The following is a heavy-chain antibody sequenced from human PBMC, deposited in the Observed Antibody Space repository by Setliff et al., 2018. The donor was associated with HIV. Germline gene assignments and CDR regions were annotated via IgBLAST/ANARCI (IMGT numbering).Heavy chain of an antibody. Sequence: PSETLSLTCTVSGGSIRSGSYYWSWIRQPAGKGLEWIGYIYYSGSPNYNPSLRSRVTISVDTSKNQFSLKRSSVTAADTAVYYCARAAGYSSQLSNFDYWGQGTLVTV. CDR2: IYYSGSP. V-gene: IGHV4-61*10. D-gene: IGHD6-13*01. J-gene: IGHJ4*02. CDR3: ARAAGYSSQLSNFDY. CDR1: GGSIRSGSYY.